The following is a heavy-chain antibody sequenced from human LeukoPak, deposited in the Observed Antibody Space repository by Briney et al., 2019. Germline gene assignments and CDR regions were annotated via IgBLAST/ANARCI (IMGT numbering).Heavy chain of an antibody. D-gene: IGHD3-3*01. CDR1: GFTFTSSA. CDR3: ARGSSLDYYYGMDV. Sequence: GTSVKVSCKASGFTFTSSAVQWVRQARGQRLEWIGWIVVGSGNTNYAQKFQERVTITRDMSTSTAYMELSSLRSEDTAVYYCARGSSLDYYYGMDVWGQGTTVTVSS. V-gene: IGHV1-58*01. J-gene: IGHJ6*02. CDR2: IVVGSGNT.